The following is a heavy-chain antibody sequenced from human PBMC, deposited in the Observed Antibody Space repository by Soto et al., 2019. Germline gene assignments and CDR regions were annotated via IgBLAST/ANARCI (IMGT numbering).Heavy chain of an antibody. D-gene: IGHD6-13*01. V-gene: IGHV3-23*01. Sequence: GGSLRLSCAASGFTFTSYAMTWVRQAPGKGLEWVSVISDSGGTTYYADSVKGRFTMSRDNSKDTRYLQMNSLRADDTAVYYCAKVPQYNSAWFYYYGMDFWGQGTTVTVSS. CDR3: AKVPQYNSAWFYYYGMDF. CDR1: GFTFTSYA. J-gene: IGHJ6*02. CDR2: ISDSGGTT.